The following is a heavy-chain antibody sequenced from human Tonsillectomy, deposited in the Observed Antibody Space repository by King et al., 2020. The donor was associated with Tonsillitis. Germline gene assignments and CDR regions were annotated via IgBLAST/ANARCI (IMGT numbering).Heavy chain of an antibody. CDR1: GFTFSSYS. V-gene: IGHV3-21*01. D-gene: IGHD6-13*01. CDR2: ISSSSSYI. CDR3: ARDPGIAAAGTDQH. J-gene: IGHJ1*01. Sequence: VQLVESGGGLVKPGGSLRLSCAASGFTFSSYSMNWVRQAPGKGLEWVSSISSSSSYIYYADSVKGRLTISRDNAKNSLYLQMNSLRAEDTAVYYCARDPGIAAAGTDQHWGQGTLVTVSS.